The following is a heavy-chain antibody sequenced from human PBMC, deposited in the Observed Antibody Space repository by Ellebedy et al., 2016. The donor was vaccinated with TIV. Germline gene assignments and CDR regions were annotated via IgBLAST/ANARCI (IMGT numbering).Heavy chain of an antibody. CDR1: GFTFSSYA. D-gene: IGHD3-10*01. CDR2: ISGSGGST. V-gene: IGHV3-23*01. J-gene: IGHJ5*02. CDR3: AKADHWFGESWFDP. Sequence: GESLKISCAASGFTFSSYAMSWVRQAPGKGLEWVSTISGSGGSTYYADSVKGRFTISRDNSKNTLYLQMSSLRAEDTAIYYCAKADHWFGESWFDPWGQGTLVTVSS.